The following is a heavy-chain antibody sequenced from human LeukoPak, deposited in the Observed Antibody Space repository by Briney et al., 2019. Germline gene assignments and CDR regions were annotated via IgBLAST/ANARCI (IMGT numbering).Heavy chain of an antibody. CDR3: ARDPTYRDAFDI. Sequence: SSETLSLTCTVSGGSISSGSYYWSWIRQPAGKGLEWIGRIYTSGSTNYNPSLNSRVTISVDTSKNQFSLKLSSVTAAGTAVYYCARDPTYRDAFDIWGQGTMVTVSS. V-gene: IGHV4-61*02. CDR2: IYTSGST. J-gene: IGHJ3*02. CDR1: GGSISSGSYY. D-gene: IGHD2-2*01.